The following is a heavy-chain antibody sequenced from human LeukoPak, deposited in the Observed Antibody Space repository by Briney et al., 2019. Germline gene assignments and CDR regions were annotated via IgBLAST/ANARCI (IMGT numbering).Heavy chain of an antibody. CDR1: GYTFTGYY. J-gene: IGHJ4*02. CDR2: INPNSGGT. V-gene: IGHV1-2*02. D-gene: IGHD5-12*01. CDR3: ARDPGYSGYERDY. Sequence: GASVKVSCKASGYTFTGYYMHWVRQAPGQGLEWMGWINPNSGGTNYAQKFQGRVTMTRDTSISTAYMELSRLRSDDTAVYYCARDPGYSGYERDYWGQGTLVTVSS.